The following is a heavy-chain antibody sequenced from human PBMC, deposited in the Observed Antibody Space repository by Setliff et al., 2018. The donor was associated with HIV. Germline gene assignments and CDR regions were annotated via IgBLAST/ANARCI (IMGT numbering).Heavy chain of an antibody. Sequence: ASVKVSCKISGYTLTELSIHWVRQAPGKGLEWMANFDPEDGETFYAQKFLGRLTMTEDTSTDTAYMELSSLRSDDTAMYYCATDPGYSSTWYSESFQLWGQGTVVTVSS. D-gene: IGHD6-13*01. J-gene: IGHJ1*01. CDR3: ATDPGYSSTWYSESFQL. V-gene: IGHV1-24*01. CDR1: GYTLTELS. CDR2: FDPEDGET.